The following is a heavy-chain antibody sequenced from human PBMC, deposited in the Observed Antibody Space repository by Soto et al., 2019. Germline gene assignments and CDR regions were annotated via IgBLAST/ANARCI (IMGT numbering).Heavy chain of an antibody. CDR3: ARGRPLSSNWHYYYGMDV. J-gene: IGHJ6*02. Sequence: ASVKVSCKASGYTFTDYYMHWVRQAPGQGLEWMGWINPNSGGTNYAQKFQGRVTMTRDTSISTAYMELSRLRSDNTAVYYCARGRPLSSNWHYYYGMDVWGQGTTVTVSS. CDR2: INPNSGGT. V-gene: IGHV1-2*02. CDR1: GYTFTDYY. D-gene: IGHD6-13*01.